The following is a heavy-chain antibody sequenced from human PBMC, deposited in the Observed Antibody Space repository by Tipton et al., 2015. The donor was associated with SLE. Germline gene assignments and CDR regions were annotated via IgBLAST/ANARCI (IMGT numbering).Heavy chain of an antibody. CDR1: GGSISSSSYY. CDR2: IYYSGST. CDR3: ARGTPYYYDSSGYGNDAFDI. D-gene: IGHD3-22*01. Sequence: TLSLTCAVYGGSISSSSYYWGWIRQPPGKGLEWIGSIYYSGSTYYNPSLKSRVTISVDTSKNQFSLKLSSVTAADTAVYYCARGTPYYYDSSGYGNDAFDIWGQGTMVTVSS. V-gene: IGHV4-39*07. J-gene: IGHJ3*02.